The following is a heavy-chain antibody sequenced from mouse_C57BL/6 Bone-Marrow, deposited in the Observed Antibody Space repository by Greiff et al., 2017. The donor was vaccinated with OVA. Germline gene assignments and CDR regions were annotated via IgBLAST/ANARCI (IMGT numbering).Heavy chain of an antibody. CDR3: ARGGTSPFAY. CDR1: GYSFTGYY. V-gene: IGHV1-42*01. Sequence: VQLQQSGPELVKPGASVKISCKASGYSFTGYYMNWVKQSPEKSLEWIGEINPSTGGTTYNQKFKAKATLTVDKSSSTAYRQLTSLTSEDSAVYYCARGGTSPFAYWGQGTLVTVSA. D-gene: IGHD4-1*01. CDR2: INPSTGGT. J-gene: IGHJ3*01.